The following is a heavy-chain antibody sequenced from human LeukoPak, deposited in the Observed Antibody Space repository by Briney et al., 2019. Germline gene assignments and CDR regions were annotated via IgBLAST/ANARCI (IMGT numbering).Heavy chain of an antibody. J-gene: IGHJ4*02. CDR1: GFTFSTYW. Sequence: GGSLRLSCAGSGFTFSTYWMTWVRRAPGKGLEWVANINGAGSETYYADSVRGRFTISRDNAKNSLYLQMSSLRAEDTATYFCARDGEEYGDYPFDYWGQGTLVTVSS. V-gene: IGHV3-7*03. CDR2: INGAGSET. D-gene: IGHD4-17*01. CDR3: ARDGEEYGDYPFDY.